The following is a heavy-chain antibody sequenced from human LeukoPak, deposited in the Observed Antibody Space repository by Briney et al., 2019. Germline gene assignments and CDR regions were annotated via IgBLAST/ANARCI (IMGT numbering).Heavy chain of an antibody. CDR2: ISDSSGSI. J-gene: IGHJ5*02. V-gene: IGHV3-23*01. CDR1: GFTFSSYA. Sequence: GGSLRLSCAASGFTFSSYAMNWVRQAPGKGLEWVSVISDSSGSIYYADSVKGRFTISRDNSKNTLYLQMNSLRAEDTAVYYCAREVFGVVISGWFDPWGQGTLVTVSS. D-gene: IGHD3-3*01. CDR3: AREVFGVVISGWFDP.